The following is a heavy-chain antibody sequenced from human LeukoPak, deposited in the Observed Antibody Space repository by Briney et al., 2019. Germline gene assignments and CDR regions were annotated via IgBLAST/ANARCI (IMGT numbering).Heavy chain of an antibody. CDR1: GFTFSSYG. Sequence: SGGSLRLSCAASGFTFSSYGMHWVRQAPGKGLEWVAFIRYDGSNKYYADSVKGRFTISRDNSKNTLYLQMNSLRAEDTAVYYCAKDFFYYGSGSYHYFDYWGQGTLVTVSS. V-gene: IGHV3-30*02. CDR2: IRYDGSNK. CDR3: AKDFFYYGSGSYHYFDY. D-gene: IGHD3-10*01. J-gene: IGHJ4*02.